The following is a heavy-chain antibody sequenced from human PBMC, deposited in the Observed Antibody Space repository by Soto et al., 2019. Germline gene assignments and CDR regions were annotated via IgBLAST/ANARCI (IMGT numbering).Heavy chain of an antibody. Sequence: GGSLRLSCAASGFTFSSYGMHWVRQAPGKGLEWVAVIWYDGSNKYYADSVKGRFTISRDNSKNTLYLQMNSLRAEDTAVYYCARDEIPEYAFDIWGQGTMVTVSS. CDR3: ARDEIPEYAFDI. CDR2: IWYDGSNK. V-gene: IGHV3-33*01. CDR1: GFTFSSYG. D-gene: IGHD2-2*02. J-gene: IGHJ3*02.